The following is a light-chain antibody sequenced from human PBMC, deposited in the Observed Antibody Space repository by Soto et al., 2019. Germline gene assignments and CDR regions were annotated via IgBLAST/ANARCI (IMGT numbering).Light chain of an antibody. CDR3: QQSHSNIHELT. V-gene: IGKV1-39*01. CDR1: QSVSNH. J-gene: IGKJ4*01. Sequence: DIQMTQSPSSLSASVGDRVTITCRASQSVSNHLNWYQQKPGKAPKLLIYASSSLQSGVPSRFSGSGSGTDFTLTISSLQPEDFATYYCQQSHSNIHELTFGGGTKVEIK. CDR2: ASS.